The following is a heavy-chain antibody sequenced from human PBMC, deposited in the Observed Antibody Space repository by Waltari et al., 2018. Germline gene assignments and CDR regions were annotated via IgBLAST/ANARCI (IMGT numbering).Heavy chain of an antibody. V-gene: IGHV1-18*04. CDR1: GYPFTNDA. J-gene: IGHJ4*02. Sequence: QVQLVQSGAEVVKPGASVTVSCKPSGYPFTNDAFRGVRQAPGQGLEWMGWINGFNDATNIAQKFQDKVTLTTDTFTNTAYMELRSLTSDDTAMFYCARASLAYGVAVANNYFHFWGQGTLVTVSS. D-gene: IGHD6-19*01. CDR2: INGFNDAT. CDR3: ARASLAYGVAVANNYFHF.